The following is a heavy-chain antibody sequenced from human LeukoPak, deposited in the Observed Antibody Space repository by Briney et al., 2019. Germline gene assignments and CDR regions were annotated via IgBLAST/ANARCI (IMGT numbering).Heavy chain of an antibody. CDR2: IYYSGST. CDR1: GGSISSYY. D-gene: IGHD5-18*01. V-gene: IGHV4-59*08. CDR3: ARHLGRARGYSYGYVRIYDAFDI. J-gene: IGHJ3*02. Sequence: SETLSLACTVPGGSISSYYWSWIRQPPGKGLEWIGYIYYSGSTNYNPSLKSRVTISVDTSKNQFSLKLSSVTAADTAVYYCARHLGRARGYSYGYVRIYDAFDIWGQGTMVTVSS.